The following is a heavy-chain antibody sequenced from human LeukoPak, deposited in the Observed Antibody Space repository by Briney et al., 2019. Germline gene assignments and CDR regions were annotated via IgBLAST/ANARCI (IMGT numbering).Heavy chain of an antibody. CDR3: ARDGSGGVVIIID. J-gene: IGHJ4*02. V-gene: IGHV3-7*01. CDR1: GFTFSSCW. D-gene: IGHD3-3*01. Sequence: GGSLRLSCAASGFTFSSCWMSWVRQAPGKGLEWVANIKQDGSEKYYVDSVKGRFTISRDNAKNSLYLQMNSLRAEDTAVYYCARDGSGGVVIIIDWGQGTLVTVSS. CDR2: IKQDGSEK.